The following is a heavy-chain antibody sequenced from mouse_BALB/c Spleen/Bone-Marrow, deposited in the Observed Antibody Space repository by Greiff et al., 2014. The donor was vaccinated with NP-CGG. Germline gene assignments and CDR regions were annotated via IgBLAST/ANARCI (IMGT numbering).Heavy chain of an antibody. D-gene: IGHD5-1*01. V-gene: IGHV1S81*02. CDR3: TRLPH. CDR2: INPSNGGT. CDR1: GYTFTNYY. J-gene: IGHJ4*01. Sequence: VQLQQSGAELVKPGASVKLSCRASGYTFTNYYMYWVKQRPGQGLEWIGEINPSNGGTNFNEKFKSKATLTVDKSSSIAYMQLSSLTSEDSAVYYCTRLPHWGQGTSVTVSS.